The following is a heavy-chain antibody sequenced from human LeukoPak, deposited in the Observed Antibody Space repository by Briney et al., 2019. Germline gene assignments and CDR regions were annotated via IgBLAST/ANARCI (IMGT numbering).Heavy chain of an antibody. CDR3: VKFRGIQHYNYHMDV. CDR2: LTGSGGNT. V-gene: IGHV3-23*01. CDR1: GFTFSSYA. J-gene: IGHJ6*03. Sequence: GGSLRLFCAASGFTFSSYAMSWVRQAPGKGLEWVSGLTGSGGNTYYADSVKGRSTISRDNSKNTLSLQMNSLRAEDAAVYYCVKFRGIQHYNYHMDVWGKGTTVTVSS. D-gene: IGHD3-10*01.